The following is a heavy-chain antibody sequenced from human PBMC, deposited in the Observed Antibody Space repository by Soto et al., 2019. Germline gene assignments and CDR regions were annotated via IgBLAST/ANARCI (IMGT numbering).Heavy chain of an antibody. J-gene: IGHJ4*02. CDR3: PKDETTGDFDCFFHHKLFDL. D-gene: IGHD3-9*01. CDR2: ISGGGGST. Sequence: GGSLRLSCAASGFTFSSSAMSWVRQAPGKGLEWVSAISGGGGSTYYADSVKGRFTISRDNSKNTLDLQMNSLRAEDTAVYYCPKDETTGDFDCFFHHKLFDLSAQRSPVTVSS. CDR1: GFTFSSSA. V-gene: IGHV3-23*01.